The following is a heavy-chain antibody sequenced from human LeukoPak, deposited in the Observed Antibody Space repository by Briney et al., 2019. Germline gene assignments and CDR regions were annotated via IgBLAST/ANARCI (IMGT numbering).Heavy chain of an antibody. CDR2: ISGSGGST. CDR3: AKLPGSSGQYFDY. J-gene: IGHJ4*02. D-gene: IGHD6-19*01. Sequence: GGSLRLSCATSGFTFSNGWMSWVRQAPGKGLEWVSAISGSGGSTYCADSVKGRFTISRDNSKNTLYLRMNSLRAEDTAVYYCAKLPGSSGQYFDYWGQGTLVTVSS. CDR1: GFTFSNGW. V-gene: IGHV3-23*01.